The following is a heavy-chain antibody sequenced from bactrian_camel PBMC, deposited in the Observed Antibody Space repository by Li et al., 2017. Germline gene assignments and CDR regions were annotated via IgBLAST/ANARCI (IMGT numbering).Heavy chain of an antibody. V-gene: IGHV3-2*01. CDR2: IYSGGDST. D-gene: IGHD1*01. CDR1: RHSYTNC. J-gene: IGHJ6*01. Sequence: HVQLVESGGGSVQAGGSLRLSCAASRHSYTNCMGWFRQAPGKGLEWVSSIYSGGDSTYYTNSVKGRFTIAKDNAKNTLFLQMNGPKPEDTSIYYCATARGFRDPPRTRDFKSWGQGTQVTVS. CDR3: ATARGFRDPPRTRDFKS.